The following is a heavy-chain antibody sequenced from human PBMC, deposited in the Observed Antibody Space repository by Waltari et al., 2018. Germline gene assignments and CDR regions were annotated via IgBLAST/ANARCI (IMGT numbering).Heavy chain of an antibody. CDR3: ARNSGDLSWP. V-gene: IGHV4-39*07. Sequence: QASGPGLVTPSETLSLTCTVSGVSISTSNYYWGWVRQPPGKGLEWIGTISYSGVSYYNSALERRVTISLDTSKNQVSLRLASVIAADTAVYYCARNSGDLSWPWGQGTLVIVSS. CDR2: ISYSGVS. J-gene: IGHJ5*02. D-gene: IGHD3-16*02. CDR1: GVSISTSNYY.